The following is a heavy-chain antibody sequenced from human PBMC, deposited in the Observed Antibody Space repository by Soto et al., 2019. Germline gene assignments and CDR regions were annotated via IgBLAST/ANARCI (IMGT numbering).Heavy chain of an antibody. CDR1: GGTFSSYA. V-gene: IGHV1-69*01. Sequence: VQLVQSGAEVKKPGSSVKVSCKASGGTFSSYAISWVRQAPGHGLEWMGGIIPIFGTANYAQKFKGRVTITADESTSTAYMELSSLRAEDTAVYYCASEVDGYSYCPHFDCWGQGTLVTVSA. CDR2: IIPIFGTA. J-gene: IGHJ4*02. D-gene: IGHD5-18*01. CDR3: ASEVDGYSYCPHFDC.